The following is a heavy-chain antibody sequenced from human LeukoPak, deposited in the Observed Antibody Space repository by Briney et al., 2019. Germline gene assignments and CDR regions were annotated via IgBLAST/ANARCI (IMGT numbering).Heavy chain of an antibody. D-gene: IGHD2-8*01. CDR3: AKSAGHCSQGVCYTDQYMDV. J-gene: IGHJ6*02. V-gene: IGHV1-2*02. CDR2: INPNSGGT. Sequence: ASVKVSCKASGYTFTAYYIHWVRQAPGQGLEWMGWINPNSGGTNYAQMFQGRVTLTRDTSLSTVYMELSGLTPGDTAVYYCAKSAGHCSQGVCYTDQYMDVWGQGTTVHVS. CDR1: GYTFTAYY.